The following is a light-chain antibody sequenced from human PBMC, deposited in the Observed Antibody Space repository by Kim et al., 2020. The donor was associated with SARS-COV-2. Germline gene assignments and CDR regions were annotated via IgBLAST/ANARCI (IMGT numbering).Light chain of an antibody. CDR1: SGYSNYK. V-gene: IGLV9-49*01. Sequence: QPVLTQPPSASASLGASVTLTSTLSSGYSNYKVDWYQQRPGKGPRFVMRVGTGGIVGSKGDGIPDRFSVLGSGLNRYLTIKNIQEEDESDYHCGADHGSGSNFVVFGGGTQLTVL. CDR3: GADHGSGSNFVV. CDR2: VGTGGIVG. J-gene: IGLJ2*01.